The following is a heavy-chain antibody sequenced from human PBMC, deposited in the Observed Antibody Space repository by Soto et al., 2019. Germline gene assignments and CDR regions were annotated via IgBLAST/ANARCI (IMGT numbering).Heavy chain of an antibody. CDR3: ARAVDDCGVDCSSPLGRFAS. V-gene: IGHV4-30-4*01. CDR2: IHYSGST. Sequence: PSETLSLTCTVSGGSISSCDYYWSWIRQPPGKGLEWIGNIHYSGSTYYNPSHKSRVIISVDTSKNQFSLWLSSVTAADTAMYYCARAVDDCGVDCSSPLGRFASWGQGT. J-gene: IGHJ5*01. D-gene: IGHD2-21*02. CDR1: GGSISSCDYY.